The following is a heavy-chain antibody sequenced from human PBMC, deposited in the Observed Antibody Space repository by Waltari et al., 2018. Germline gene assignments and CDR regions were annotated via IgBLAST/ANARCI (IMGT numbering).Heavy chain of an antibody. CDR1: GFTVSSNY. D-gene: IGHD6-19*01. CDR3: ARDRAGMGPYYFDY. J-gene: IGHJ4*02. V-gene: IGHV3-53*01. CDR2: IYSGGST. Sequence: EVQLVESGGGLIQPGGSLRLSCAASGFTVSSNYMSWVRQAPGKGLGWVSVIYSGGSTYYADSGKGRFTISRDNSKNTLYLQMNSLRAEDTAVYYCARDRAGMGPYYFDYWGQGTLVTVSS.